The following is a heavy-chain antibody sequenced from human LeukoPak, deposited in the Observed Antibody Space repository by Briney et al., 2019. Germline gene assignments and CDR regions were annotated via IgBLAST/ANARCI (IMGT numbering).Heavy chain of an antibody. CDR2: ISYDGSNK. J-gene: IGHJ4*02. Sequence: PGGSLRLSCAASGFTFSSYAMHWVRQAPGKGLEWVAVISYDGSNKYYADSVKGRFTISRDNSKNTLYLQMNSLRAEDTAVYYCARDQGRARNPADYWGQGTLVTVSS. V-gene: IGHV3-30-3*01. D-gene: IGHD1-14*01. CDR1: GFTFSSYA. CDR3: ARDQGRARNPADY.